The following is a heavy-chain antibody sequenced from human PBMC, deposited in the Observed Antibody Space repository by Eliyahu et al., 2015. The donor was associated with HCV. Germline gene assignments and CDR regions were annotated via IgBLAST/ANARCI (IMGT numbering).Heavy chain of an antibody. Sequence: QIQLVESGGGVVQPGRSXRLSCXASGFSFRTYGXYWVRQAPGRGLEWVSTIWHDGSKKFYAESLKGRFTTSRDNAKNTLYLEMNSLRADDTAVYYCARVSSGYDLDRWGRGTLVTVSS. V-gene: IGHV3-33*01. CDR3: ARVSSGYDLDR. D-gene: IGHD5-12*01. CDR1: GFSFRTYG. J-gene: IGHJ5*02. CDR2: IWHDGSKK.